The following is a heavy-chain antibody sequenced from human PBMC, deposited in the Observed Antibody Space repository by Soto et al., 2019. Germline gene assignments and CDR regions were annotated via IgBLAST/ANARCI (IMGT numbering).Heavy chain of an antibody. CDR1: GFTYSSYA. V-gene: IGHV3-23*01. J-gene: IGHJ5*02. CDR2: ITGGADNT. Sequence: EVKLLESGGGLVQPGGSLRLSCVASGFTYSSYAMSWVRQAPGKGLEWVSTITGGADNTHYADSVKGRFTISRDNSKNTLSLQMNSLRVEDTAVYHCAKGRIAVAAPYNWFDPWGQRTLVTVSS. CDR3: AKGRIAVAAPYNWFDP. D-gene: IGHD6-19*01.